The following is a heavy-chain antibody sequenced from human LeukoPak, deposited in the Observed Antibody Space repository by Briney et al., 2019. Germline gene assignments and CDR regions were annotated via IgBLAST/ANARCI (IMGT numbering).Heavy chain of an antibody. D-gene: IGHD3-3*01. CDR2: ISGSGGTI. V-gene: IGHV3-11*01. J-gene: IGHJ4*02. CDR1: GFTFSDYY. Sequence: PGGSLRLSCAASGFTFSDYYMSWIRQAPGKGLEWLSYISGSGGTIYYAASVKGRFTISRDNAKNSLYLQMDSLTAGDTAVYYCARDHFESRYPEYWGEGTLVTVSS. CDR3: ARDHFESRYPEY.